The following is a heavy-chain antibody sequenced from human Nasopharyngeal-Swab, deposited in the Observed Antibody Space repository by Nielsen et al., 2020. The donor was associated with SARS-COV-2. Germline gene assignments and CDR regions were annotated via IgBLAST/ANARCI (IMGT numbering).Heavy chain of an antibody. CDR3: AKDRGCSGGSCYVHWYFDL. CDR1: GFTFSGYA. CDR2: IGGSGGST. Sequence: GESLKISCAASGFTFSGYAMSWVRQAPGKGLELVSGIGGSGGSTYYADSVKGQFTISRDNSKNTLYLQMNSLRAEDTAVYYCAKDRGCSGGSCYVHWYFDLWGRGTLVTVSS. D-gene: IGHD2-15*01. J-gene: IGHJ2*01. V-gene: IGHV3-23*01.